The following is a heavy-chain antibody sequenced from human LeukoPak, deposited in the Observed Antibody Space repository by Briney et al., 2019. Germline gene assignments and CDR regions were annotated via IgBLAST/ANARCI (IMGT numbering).Heavy chain of an antibody. CDR3: ARGAIVGDTRWFDP. D-gene: IGHD1-26*01. CDR1: GGSISLYY. V-gene: IGHV4-59*01. Sequence: SETLSLTCTVSGGSISLYYWSWIRQPPGKGLEWIGYIYYSGSTKYNPSFKSRVTISVDTSKNQLSLKLTSVTAADTAVYYCARGAIVGDTRWFDPWGQGTLVTGSS. J-gene: IGHJ5*02. CDR2: IYYSGST.